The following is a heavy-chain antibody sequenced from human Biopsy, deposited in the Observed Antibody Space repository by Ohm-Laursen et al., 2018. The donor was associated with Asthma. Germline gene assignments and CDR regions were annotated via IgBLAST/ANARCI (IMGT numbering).Heavy chain of an antibody. CDR3: ARHWSGNGWHDTYSWFDP. CDR1: GFTVSRDH. J-gene: IGHJ5*01. D-gene: IGHD1-1*01. CDR2: IYSGGTS. Sequence: GSLRLSCTASGFTVSRDHMFWVRQAPGKGLEWVSVIYSGGTSDTADSVRGRFTISRDFYKNTLYLQMDSLRAEDTAVYYCARHWSGNGWHDTYSWFDPWGQGSQVTVSS. V-gene: IGHV3-53*01.